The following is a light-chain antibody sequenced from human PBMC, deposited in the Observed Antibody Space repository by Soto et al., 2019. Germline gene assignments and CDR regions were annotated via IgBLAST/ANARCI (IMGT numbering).Light chain of an antibody. Sequence: VLTQPPSASWSPGQSVAISCTGTSSDVGGYNYVSWYQQHPGKAPKLMIYEVNKRPSGVPDRFSGSKSGNTASLTVSGLQAEDEADYYCSSYAGSSNVFGTGTKVTVL. CDR2: EVN. V-gene: IGLV2-8*01. J-gene: IGLJ1*01. CDR3: SSYAGSSNV. CDR1: SSDVGGYNY.